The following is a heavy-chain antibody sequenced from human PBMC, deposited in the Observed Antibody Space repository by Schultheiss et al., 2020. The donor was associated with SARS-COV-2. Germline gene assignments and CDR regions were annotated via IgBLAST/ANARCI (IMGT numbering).Heavy chain of an antibody. V-gene: IGHV1-8*01. Sequence: ASVKVSCKASGYTFTSYDINWVRQATGQGLEWMGLMNPNSGNTGYVQKFQGRVTMTRNTSISTAYMELSSLRSEDTAVYYCARDTPAPQYYDILTGPENWFDPWGEGTLVTVTS. CDR1: GYTFTSYD. CDR3: ARDTPAPQYYDILTGPENWFDP. J-gene: IGHJ5*02. CDR2: MNPNSGNT. D-gene: IGHD3-9*01.